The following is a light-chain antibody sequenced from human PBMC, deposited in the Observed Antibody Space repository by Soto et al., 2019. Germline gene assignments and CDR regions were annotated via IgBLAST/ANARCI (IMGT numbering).Light chain of an antibody. CDR3: QQYGSPPPT. Sequence: EIVLTQSPGTLSLSPGERDTLSCRASQSVSSSYLVWYQQKPGQAPRLLIYGASSRATGIPDRFSGSGSGTDFTLTISRLEPEDFAVYYCQQYGSPPPTFGQGTKVDIK. CDR1: QSVSSSY. J-gene: IGKJ1*01. V-gene: IGKV3-20*01. CDR2: GAS.